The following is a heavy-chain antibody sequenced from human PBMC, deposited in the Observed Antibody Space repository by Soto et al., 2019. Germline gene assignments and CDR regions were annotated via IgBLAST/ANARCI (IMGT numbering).Heavy chain of an antibody. D-gene: IGHD6-6*01. Sequence: QVQVVQSGTEVKKPGASVKVSCKASGYTFTNYGISWVRQAPGQGLEWMGWISAYNGNTNYAQIFQGRVTLTTDTSTTTVYMELRSVRSDDTDVYYCARGDSSSGLDPWGQGTLVTVSS. J-gene: IGHJ5*02. CDR1: GYTFTNYG. V-gene: IGHV1-18*01. CDR2: ISAYNGNT. CDR3: ARGDSSSGLDP.